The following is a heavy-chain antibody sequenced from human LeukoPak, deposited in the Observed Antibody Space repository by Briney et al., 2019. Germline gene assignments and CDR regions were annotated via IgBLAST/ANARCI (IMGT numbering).Heavy chain of an antibody. CDR2: IYTTGRT. D-gene: IGHD3-16*02. CDR3: ARAGYTISSYRFDY. J-gene: IGHJ4*02. CDR1: GGSINSYW. V-gene: IGHV4-4*07. Sequence: SETLSLTCSVSGGSINSYWWSWIRQPAGKGLEFIGRIYTTGRTNYNPSLKSRVSMSVDTSKNKFSLELRSVTAADTAVYFYARAGYTISSYRFDYWGQGALVTVSS.